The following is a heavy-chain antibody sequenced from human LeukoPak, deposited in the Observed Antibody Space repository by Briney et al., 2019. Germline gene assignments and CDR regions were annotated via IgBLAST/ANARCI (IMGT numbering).Heavy chain of an antibody. Sequence: GGSLRLSCAASGFTFSSYAMHWVRQAPGKGLEWVAVISYDGSNKYYADSVKGRFTISRDNSKNTMYLQMNSLRAEDTAVYYCARDESSNLHSNWFAPWGQGTLVTVSS. CDR2: ISYDGSNK. D-gene: IGHD6-13*01. CDR3: ARDESSNLHSNWFAP. V-gene: IGHV3-30*04. J-gene: IGHJ5*02. CDR1: GFTFSSYA.